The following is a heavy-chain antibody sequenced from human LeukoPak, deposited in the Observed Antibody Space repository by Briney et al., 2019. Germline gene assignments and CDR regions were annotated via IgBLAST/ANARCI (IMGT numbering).Heavy chain of an antibody. J-gene: IGHJ4*02. D-gene: IGHD2-8*01. Sequence: GGSLRLSCAASGFTFSNYVMQWVRQAPGKGLEWLAFILYDGTNKYSADSVKGRFTISRDNSKNTLYLQMNSLRPEDTAVYYCAKDRGYCTNGVCPLDYWGQGTLVTVSS. V-gene: IGHV3-30*02. CDR1: GFTFSNYV. CDR3: AKDRGYCTNGVCPLDY. CDR2: ILYDGTNK.